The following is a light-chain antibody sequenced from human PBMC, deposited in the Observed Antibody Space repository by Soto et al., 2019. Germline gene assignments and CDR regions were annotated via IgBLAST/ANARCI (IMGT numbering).Light chain of an antibody. CDR2: ENT. Sequence: QAVVTQPPSVSGAPGQRVTISCTGSSSNIGAVFDVHWYQQVPGTAPKLLIYENTKRPSGVPDRFSGSKSGTSASXAITGLQAEDEADYYCQSYDSGLSGWLFGGGTKLTVL. V-gene: IGLV1-40*01. CDR3: QSYDSGLSGWL. CDR1: SSNIGAVFD. J-gene: IGLJ2*01.